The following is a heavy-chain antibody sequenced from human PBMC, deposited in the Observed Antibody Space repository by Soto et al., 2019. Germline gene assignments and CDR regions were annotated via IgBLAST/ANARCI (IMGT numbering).Heavy chain of an antibody. CDR3: THSWTYYSDNSV. Sequence: EEQLVESGGGLVKPWGSLRLSCAGSGFTFSLAWMNWVRQAPGKGLEWVGRIKSEGSGGTTDYAAPVKGRFTISRDDSINTLYLQMNNLKTEDTAVYYCTHSWTYYSDNSVWGQGKMVTVSS. J-gene: IGHJ3*01. CDR2: IKSEGSGGTT. CDR1: GFTFSLAW. D-gene: IGHD3-22*01. V-gene: IGHV3-15*07.